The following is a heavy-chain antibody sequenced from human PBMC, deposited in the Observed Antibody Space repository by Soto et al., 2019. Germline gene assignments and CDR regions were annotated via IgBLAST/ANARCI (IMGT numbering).Heavy chain of an antibody. V-gene: IGHV4-59*08. J-gene: IGHJ5*02. Sequence: QVQLQESGPGLVKPSETLSLTCIVSGASVSDYYWSWIRQSPGKGLDWIGYIYKNGYSSYNPSLSSRATMSLDTSKNQVSLNVTSVTAADTAVYYCARHLFPSAFSPEWYHWFDPWGQGTLVTVSS. CDR2: IYKNGYS. CDR3: ARHLFPSAFSPEWYHWFDP. CDR1: GASVSDYY. D-gene: IGHD2-8*01.